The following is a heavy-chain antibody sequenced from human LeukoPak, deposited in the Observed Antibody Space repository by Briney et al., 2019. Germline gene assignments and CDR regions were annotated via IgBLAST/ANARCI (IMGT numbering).Heavy chain of an antibody. CDR1: GFTFSDYY. V-gene: IGHV3-11*01. D-gene: IGHD3-3*01. Sequence: GGSLRLCCAASGFTFSDYYMSWIRQAPGKGLEWVSYISSSGSTIYYADSVKGRFTISRDNAKNSLYLQMNSLRAEDTAVYYCARGPASPWYYDFSSGYFDYWGQGTLVTVSS. CDR2: ISSSGSTI. CDR3: ARGPASPWYYDFSSGYFDY. J-gene: IGHJ4*02.